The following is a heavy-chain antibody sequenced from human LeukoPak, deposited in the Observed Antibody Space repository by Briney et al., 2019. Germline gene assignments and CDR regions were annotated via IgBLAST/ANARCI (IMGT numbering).Heavy chain of an antibody. Sequence: GGSLRLSCAASGFTFSSYATHWVRQAPGKGLEWVAVISYDGSNKYYADSVKGRFTISRDNSKNTLYLQMNSLRAEDTAVYYCARSRNYYYYYYMDVWGKGTTVTVSS. D-gene: IGHD4-11*01. V-gene: IGHV3-30*01. CDR3: ARSRNYYYYYYMDV. CDR2: ISYDGSNK. J-gene: IGHJ6*03. CDR1: GFTFSSYA.